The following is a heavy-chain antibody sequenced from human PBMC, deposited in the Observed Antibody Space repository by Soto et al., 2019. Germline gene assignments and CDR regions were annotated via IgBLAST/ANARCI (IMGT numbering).Heavy chain of an antibody. CDR2: IYWDDGK. V-gene: IGHV2-5*02. CDR3: AHRNSRMFAFDI. CDR1: GLSLTTVGMG. J-gene: IGHJ3*02. Sequence: QITLKESVPTLVKPTQTLTLPFTFSGLSLTTVGMGVGWIRQPPGKALDWIGIIYWDDGKRYCPSLNGRDTFIKDTSKNQVVLTITNMDPVDTATYYCAHRNSRMFAFDIWGQGTLVTVSS. D-gene: IGHD3-10*02.